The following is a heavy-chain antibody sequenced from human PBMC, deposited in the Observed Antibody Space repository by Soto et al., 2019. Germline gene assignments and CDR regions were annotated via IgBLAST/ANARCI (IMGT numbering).Heavy chain of an antibody. D-gene: IGHD3-22*01. CDR1: GGSISSGGYS. Sequence: PSETLSLTCAVSGGSISSGGYSWSWIRQPPGKGLEWIGEINHSGSTNYNPSLKSRVTISVDTSKNQFSLKLSSVTAADTAVYYCARGHDYYDSSGFPGDWGQGTLVTVSS. V-gene: IGHV4-30-2*01. CDR3: ARGHDYYDSSGFPGD. CDR2: INHSGST. J-gene: IGHJ4*02.